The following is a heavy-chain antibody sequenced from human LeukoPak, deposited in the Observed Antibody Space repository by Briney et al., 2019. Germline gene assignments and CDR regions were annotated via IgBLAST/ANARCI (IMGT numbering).Heavy chain of an antibody. J-gene: IGHJ4*02. D-gene: IGHD3-22*01. Sequence: SQTLSLTCAISGDSVSSNSAAWNWIRQSPSRGLEWLGRTYYRSKWYNDYAVSVKSRITINPDTSKNQFSLQLNSVTPEDTAVYYCARETYYYDSSGYYYVCYFDYWGQGTLVTVSS. CDR1: GDSVSSNSAA. CDR2: TYYRSKWYN. V-gene: IGHV6-1*01. CDR3: ARETYYYDSSGYYYVCYFDY.